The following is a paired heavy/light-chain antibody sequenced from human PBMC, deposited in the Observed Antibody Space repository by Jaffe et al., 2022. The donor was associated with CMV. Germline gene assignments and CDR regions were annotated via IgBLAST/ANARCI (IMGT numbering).Heavy chain of an antibody. Sequence: EVQLVESGGGLVQPGGSLRLSCAASGFTFSSYEMNWVRQAPGKGLEWVSYITSSSGRIHYADSVKGRFTISRDNAKNSLYLQMNSLRAEDTAVYYCATDGTRGSDIEYWGQGTLVTVSS. CDR2: ITSSSGRI. CDR3: ATDGTRGSDIEY. D-gene: IGHD5-12*01. V-gene: IGHV3-48*03. CDR1: GFTFSSYE. J-gene: IGHJ4*02.
Light chain of an antibody. Sequence: SYVLTQPPSVSVAPGKTATITCGGNKIGSKSVHWYQQKPGQAPVVVIYYDSDRPSGIPERFSGSNSGNTATLTISRVQAGDEADYYCHVWDSDSDHHVFGTGTKVTVL. CDR2: YDS. V-gene: IGLV3-21*04. J-gene: IGLJ1*01. CDR3: HVWDSDSDHHV. CDR1: KIGSKS.